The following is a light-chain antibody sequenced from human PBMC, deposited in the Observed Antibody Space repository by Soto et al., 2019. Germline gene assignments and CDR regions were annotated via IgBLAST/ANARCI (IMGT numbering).Light chain of an antibody. Sequence: EIVVTQSPATLSVSPGERVTPSCRASQSVSSSLAWYQQRPGQAPRLLIYDTSTRAPGIAARFSGSGSGTEFTLTISSLQSEDVAVYYCQQYVHWPPGTFGQGTKVDIK. J-gene: IGKJ1*01. CDR1: QSVSSS. V-gene: IGKV3-15*01. CDR3: QQYVHWPPGT. CDR2: DTS.